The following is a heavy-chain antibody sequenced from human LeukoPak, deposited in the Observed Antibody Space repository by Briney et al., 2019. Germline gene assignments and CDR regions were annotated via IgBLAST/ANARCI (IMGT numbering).Heavy chain of an antibody. Sequence: GGSLRLSCVGSGFTFSSYTVNWVRQAPGKRLEWVSSISSSSSFKQYADSAKGRFTISRDNAKNSPYLQMNSLRAEDTALYYCAKAQDTGTVDAFDIWGQGTMVTVSS. CDR2: ISSSSSFK. CDR3: AKAQDTGTVDAFDI. D-gene: IGHD2-8*02. CDR1: GFTFSSYT. V-gene: IGHV3-21*04. J-gene: IGHJ3*02.